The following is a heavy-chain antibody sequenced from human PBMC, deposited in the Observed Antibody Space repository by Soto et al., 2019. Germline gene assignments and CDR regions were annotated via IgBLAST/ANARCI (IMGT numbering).Heavy chain of an antibody. Sequence: SETLSLTCTVSGGSISSGGYYWSWIRQHPGKGLEWIGYIYYSGSTYYNPSLKSRVTISVDTSKNQFSLKLSSVTAADTAVYYCAREVAAARYRWFDPWGQGTLVTVSS. CDR2: IYYSGST. V-gene: IGHV4-31*03. CDR3: AREVAAARYRWFDP. CDR1: GGSISSGGYY. D-gene: IGHD6-13*01. J-gene: IGHJ5*02.